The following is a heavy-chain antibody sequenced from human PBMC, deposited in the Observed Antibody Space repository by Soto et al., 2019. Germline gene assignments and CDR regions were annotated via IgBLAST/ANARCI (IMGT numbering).Heavy chain of an antibody. Sequence: ASVKVSCKASGYTFTSYDINWVRQATGQGLEWMGWMNPNSGNTGYAQKFQGRVTMTRNTSISTAYMELSSLRSEDTAVYYCARVPIVVVVAATRGDNWFAPWGQGTLVTVSS. V-gene: IGHV1-8*01. CDR3: ARVPIVVVVAATRGDNWFAP. CDR1: GYTFTSYD. CDR2: MNPNSGNT. D-gene: IGHD2-15*01. J-gene: IGHJ5*02.